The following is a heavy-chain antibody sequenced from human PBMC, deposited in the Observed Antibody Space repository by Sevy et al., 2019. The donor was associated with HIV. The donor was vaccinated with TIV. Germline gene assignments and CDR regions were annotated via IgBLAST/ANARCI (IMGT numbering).Heavy chain of an antibody. Sequence: GGSLRLSCAASGFTVSSNYMSWVRQAPGKGLEWVSVIYSGGSTYYADSVKGRFTISRDNSKNTLYLQMNSLRAEDTAVYYCARGLYDSSGYYPLDYWGQGTLVTVSS. CDR2: IYSGGST. V-gene: IGHV3-53*01. D-gene: IGHD3-22*01. CDR1: GFTVSSNY. CDR3: ARGLYDSSGYYPLDY. J-gene: IGHJ4*02.